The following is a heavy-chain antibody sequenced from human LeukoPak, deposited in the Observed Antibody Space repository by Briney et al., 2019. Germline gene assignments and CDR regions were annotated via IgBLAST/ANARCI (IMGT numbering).Heavy chain of an antibody. D-gene: IGHD3-3*01. CDR2: ISSDGDST. Sequence: GGSLRLSCSASGFTFSTYPMHWVRQAPGRGLEYVSSISSDGDSTYYADSVKGRFTISRDNSKNTLYLQTSSLRAEDTAVYYCVKRTSDYCYYDYWGRGTLVTVSS. CDR3: VKRTSDYCYYDY. CDR1: GFTFSTYP. J-gene: IGHJ4*02. V-gene: IGHV3-64D*06.